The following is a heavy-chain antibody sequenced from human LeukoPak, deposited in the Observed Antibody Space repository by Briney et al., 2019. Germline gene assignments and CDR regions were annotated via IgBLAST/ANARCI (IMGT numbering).Heavy chain of an antibody. Sequence: SETLSLTCTVSGGSISSGGYYWSWIRQHPGDGLEWIGYIYYSGSTYYNPSLKSRVTISVDTSKNQFSLKLSSVTAADTAVYYCALGDGDYYYYGMDVWGQGTTVTVSS. J-gene: IGHJ6*02. V-gene: IGHV4-30-4*08. D-gene: IGHD3-16*01. CDR1: GGSISSGGYY. CDR3: ALGDGDYYYYGMDV. CDR2: IYYSGST.